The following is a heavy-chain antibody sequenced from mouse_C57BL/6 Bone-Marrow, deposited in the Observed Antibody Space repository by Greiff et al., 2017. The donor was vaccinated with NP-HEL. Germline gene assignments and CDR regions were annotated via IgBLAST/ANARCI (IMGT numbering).Heavy chain of an antibody. CDR1: GFTFSSYG. D-gene: IGHD5-5*01. Sequence: EVQGVESGGDLVKPGGSLKLSCAASGFTFSSYGMSWVRQTPDKRLEWVATISSGGSYTYYPDSVKGRFTISRDNAKNTLYLQMSSLKSADTAMFCGARRPTWSWFAYWGQGTLVTVSA. CDR3: ARRPTWSWFAY. V-gene: IGHV5-6*01. J-gene: IGHJ3*01. CDR2: ISSGGSYT.